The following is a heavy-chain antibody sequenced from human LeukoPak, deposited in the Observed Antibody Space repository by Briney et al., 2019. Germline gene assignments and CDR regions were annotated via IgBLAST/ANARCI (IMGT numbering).Heavy chain of an antibody. Sequence: GGSLRLSCAASGFTFSSYGMHWVRQAPGRGLEWVAFIRYDGSNKYYADSVKGRFTISRDNSKNTLCLQMNSLRAEDTAVYYCAKDWGAARHPDYYFDYWGQGTLVTVSS. CDR3: AKDWGAARHPDYYFDY. CDR1: GFTFSSYG. V-gene: IGHV3-30*02. CDR2: IRYDGSNK. D-gene: IGHD6-6*01. J-gene: IGHJ4*02.